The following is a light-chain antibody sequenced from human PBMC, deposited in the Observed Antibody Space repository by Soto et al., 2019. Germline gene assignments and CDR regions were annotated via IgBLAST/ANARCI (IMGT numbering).Light chain of an antibody. V-gene: IGKV1-39*01. CDR3: QQSYTTPVYS. CDR2: AAS. Sequence: DIQMTQSPSSLSASVGERVTITCRASQNIIFYLNWYQQRLGKSPKLLIYAASNLQSGVPSRFSGSGSGTDFTLTISNLQPEDFATSFCQQSYTTPVYSFGRGTKLEIK. J-gene: IGKJ2*01. CDR1: QNIIFY.